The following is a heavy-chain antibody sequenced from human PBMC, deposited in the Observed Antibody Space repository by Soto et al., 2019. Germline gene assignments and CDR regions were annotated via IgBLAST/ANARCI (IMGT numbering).Heavy chain of an antibody. J-gene: IGHJ3*02. D-gene: IGHD6-19*01. Sequence: EVQLVESGGGLVQPGRSLRLSCAASGFTFDDYAMHWVRQAPGKGLEWVSGISWNSGSIGYADSVKGRFTISRDNSKNTLYLQMNSLRAEDTAVYYCATESPTGILNRQWLVHAFDIWGQGTMVTVSS. V-gene: IGHV3-9*01. CDR2: ISWNSGSI. CDR1: GFTFDDYA. CDR3: ATESPTGILNRQWLVHAFDI.